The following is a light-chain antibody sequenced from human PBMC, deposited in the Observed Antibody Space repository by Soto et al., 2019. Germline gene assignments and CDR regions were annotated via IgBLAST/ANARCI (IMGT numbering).Light chain of an antibody. CDR1: QDISTW. CDR3: RKANTFPFS. J-gene: IGKJ3*01. V-gene: IGKV1-12*02. Sequence: DFHMTQSPSSLSAAVGDIVTIPGRASQDISTWLAWYQQKPGKAPKLLIYAASSLQSAVPSRFCGSGSGTDFTLTISSLQPEDYATSYCRKANTFPFSFDPGTKVDIK. CDR2: AAS.